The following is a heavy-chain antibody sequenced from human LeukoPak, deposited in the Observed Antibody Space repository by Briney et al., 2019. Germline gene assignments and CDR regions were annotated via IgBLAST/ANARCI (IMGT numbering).Heavy chain of an antibody. CDR1: GFTFSSYS. CDR2: ISRSSSTI. D-gene: IGHD3-22*01. V-gene: IGHV3-48*01. CDR3: AGGGDSSGPDDY. J-gene: IGHJ4*02. Sequence: GGSLRLSCAASGFTFSSYSMNWVRQAPGKGLEWVSYISRSSSTIYYADSVKGRFTISRDNAKKSLYLQMNSLRAEDTAVYYCAGGGDSSGPDDYWGQGTLVTVSS.